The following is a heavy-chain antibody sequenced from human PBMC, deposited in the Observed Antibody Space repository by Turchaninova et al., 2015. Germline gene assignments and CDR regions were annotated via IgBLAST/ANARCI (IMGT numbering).Heavy chain of an antibody. CDR1: WVNIGRCS. V-gene: IGHV1-69*16. D-gene: IGHD3-10*01. CDR3: ARAMVRGVIGRPLTEDY. CDR2: SNAIIGTA. Sequence: SQVRVWTTASWVNIGRCSHRWVERAPGEGIESMGGSNAIIGTANYAQKFKGRVTITSDESTSTAYMELSSLRSEDTAVYYCARAMVRGVIGRPLTEDYWGQGTLVTVSS. J-gene: IGHJ4*02.